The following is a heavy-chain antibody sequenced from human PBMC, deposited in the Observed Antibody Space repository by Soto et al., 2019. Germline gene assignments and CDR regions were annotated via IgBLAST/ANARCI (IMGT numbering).Heavy chain of an antibody. CDR1: GYTFTSYG. V-gene: IGHV1-18*04. CDR2: ISAYNGNT. D-gene: IGHD3-3*01. J-gene: IGHJ4*02. CDR3: ARTRITIFGVVIIPDVY. Sequence: GASVKVSCKASGYTFTSYGISWVRQAPGQGLEWMGWISAYNGNTNYAQKLQGRVTMTTDTSTSTAYMELRSLRSDDTAVYYCARTRITIFGVVIIPDVYWGQGTPVTVSS.